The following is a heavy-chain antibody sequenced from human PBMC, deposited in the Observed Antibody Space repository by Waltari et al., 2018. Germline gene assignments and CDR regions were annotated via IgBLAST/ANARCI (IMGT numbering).Heavy chain of an antibody. V-gene: IGHV1-69*10. D-gene: IGHD5-12*01. CDR1: GGTFSSFV. CDR3: ALLHSRMAMIQKFDY. J-gene: IGHJ4*02. CDR2: VVPILDRT. Sequence: QVYLVQSGAEVKKPGSSVKVSCKAFGGTFSSFVISWVRQAPGQGLEWWGDVVPILDRTNYAQRFQGRVTITADKSANTAYMELNSLRPEDTAFYYCALLHSRMAMIQKFDYWGQGALVTVSS.